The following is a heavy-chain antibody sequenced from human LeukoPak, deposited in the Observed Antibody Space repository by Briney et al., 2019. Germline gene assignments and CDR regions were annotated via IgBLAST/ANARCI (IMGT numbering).Heavy chain of an antibody. CDR2: ISNSGNTI. V-gene: IGHV3-11*01. J-gene: IGHJ4*02. Sequence: NPGGSLRLSCAASGFTFGDYYMSWIRQAPGKGLEWVSYISNSGNTIKEADSVKGRFTISRDNAKNSLLLQMKSLRAEDTAVYYCARYRVITNDYFDSWGQGTLVTVSS. CDR1: GFTFGDYY. CDR3: ARYRVITNDYFDS. D-gene: IGHD3-16*01.